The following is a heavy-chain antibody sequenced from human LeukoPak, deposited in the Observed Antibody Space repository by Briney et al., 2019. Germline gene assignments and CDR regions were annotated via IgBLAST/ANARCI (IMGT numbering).Heavy chain of an antibody. CDR3: ARVQLWRKYYFDY. J-gene: IGHJ4*02. CDR1: GYTFTGYY. Sequence: GASVKVSCKASGYTFTGYYMHWVRQAPGQGLEWMGWINPNSGGTNYAQKFQGRVTMTRDTSISTAYMELSRLRSDDTAVYYCARVQLWRKYYFDYWGQGTLVTVPS. V-gene: IGHV1-2*02. CDR2: INPNSGGT. D-gene: IGHD5-18*01.